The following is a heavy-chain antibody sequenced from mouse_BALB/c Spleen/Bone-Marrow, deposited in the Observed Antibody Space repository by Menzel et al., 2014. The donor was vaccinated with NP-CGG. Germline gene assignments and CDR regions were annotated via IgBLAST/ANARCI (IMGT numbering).Heavy chain of an antibody. CDR3: ARRDRLRRGYFDV. Sequence: EVQVVESGGGLVKPGGSLKLSCAASGFAFSSYDMSWVRQTPEKRLEWVATISSGGSYTYYPDSVKGRFTSSRDNARNTLYLQMSSLRSEDTALFYCARRDRLRRGYFDVWGAGTTVTVSS. D-gene: IGHD2-2*01. J-gene: IGHJ1*01. CDR1: GFAFSSYD. V-gene: IGHV5-9*02. CDR2: ISSGGSYT.